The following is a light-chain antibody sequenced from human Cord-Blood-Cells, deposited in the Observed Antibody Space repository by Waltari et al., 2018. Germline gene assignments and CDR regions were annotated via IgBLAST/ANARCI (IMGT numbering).Light chain of an antibody. CDR3: SSYTSSSTYV. Sequence: SALTQPPSVSGSPGQSHTISCPRTSSDLRGYNYVSWYQQHPGKAPKLMIYDVSNRPSGVSNRFSGSKSGNTASLTISGLQAEDEADYYCSSYTSSSTYVFGTGTKVTVL. J-gene: IGLJ1*01. CDR2: DVS. CDR1: SSDLRGYNY. V-gene: IGLV2-14*01.